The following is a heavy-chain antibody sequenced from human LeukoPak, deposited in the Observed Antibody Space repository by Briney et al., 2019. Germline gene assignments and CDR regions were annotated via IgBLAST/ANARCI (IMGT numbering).Heavy chain of an antibody. CDR1: GYTFTCYY. CDR3: ARDSGYDFWSGPKGWFDP. J-gene: IGHJ5*02. V-gene: IGHV1-46*01. Sequence: ASVKVSCKASGYTFTCYYMHWVRQAPGQGLEWMGIIKPSGGSTSYAQKFQGRVTMTRDMSTSTVYMELSSLRSEDTAVYYCARDSGYDFWSGPKGWFDPWGQGTLVTVSS. D-gene: IGHD3-3*01. CDR2: IKPSGGST.